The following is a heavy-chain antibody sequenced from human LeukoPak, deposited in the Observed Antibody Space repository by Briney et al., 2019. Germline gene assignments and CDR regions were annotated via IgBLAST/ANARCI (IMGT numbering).Heavy chain of an antibody. CDR3: ARSLQLDN. CDR2: ISGLSSYI. CDR1: GFIFSDYN. Sequence: GGSLRLSCAASGFIFSDYNMNWVRQAPGKGLEWVSSISGLSSYIYYADSVKGRFTISRDNAKNSLYLQLNSLRAEDTALYYCARSLQLDNWGQGTLVTVSS. V-gene: IGHV3-21*01. D-gene: IGHD1-1*01. J-gene: IGHJ4*02.